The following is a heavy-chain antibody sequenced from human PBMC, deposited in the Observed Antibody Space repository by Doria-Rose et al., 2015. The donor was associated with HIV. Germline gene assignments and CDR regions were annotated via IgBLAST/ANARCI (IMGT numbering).Heavy chain of an antibody. D-gene: IGHD1-1*01. CDR2: INHSGST. V-gene: IGHV4-34*01. Sequence: QVQLQESGAGLVKPSETLSLTCAVFGGSFSGYYWSWIRQPPGKGLEWIGEINHSGSTTYKTSLKSRVTISLDTSRIRSSLRLISVTAADTAVYYCARGLLRGGWNDVDYYYGMDVWGQGTTVTVSS. CDR3: ARGLLRGGWNDVDYYYGMDV. J-gene: IGHJ6*02. CDR1: GGSFSGYY.